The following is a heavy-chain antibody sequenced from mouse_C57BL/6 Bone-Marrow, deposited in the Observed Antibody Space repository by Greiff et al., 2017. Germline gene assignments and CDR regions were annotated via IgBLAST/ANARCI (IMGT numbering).Heavy chain of an antibody. CDR2: IDPSDSYT. V-gene: IGHV1-69*01. J-gene: IGHJ2*01. CDR1: GYTFTSYW. D-gene: IGHD1-1*01. Sequence: QVQLQQPGAELVMPGASVKLSCKASGYTFTSYWMHWVKQRPGQGLEWIGEIDPSDSYTNYNQKFKGKSTLTVDKSSSTAYMQLSSLTSEDSAVYYCAREPYYYGSSYDSWGQGTTLTVSS. CDR3: AREPYYYGSSYDS.